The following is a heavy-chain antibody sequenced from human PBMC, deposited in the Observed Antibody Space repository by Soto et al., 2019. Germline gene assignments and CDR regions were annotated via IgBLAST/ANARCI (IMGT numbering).Heavy chain of an antibody. CDR1: GGTFSSYA. Sequence: SVKVSCKASGGTFSSYAISWVRQAPGQGLEWMGGIVPIFGTANYAQKFQGRVTITADESTSTAYMELSSLRSEDTAVYYCARLGYCSSTGCYTWFDPWGQGTLVTVSS. V-gene: IGHV1-69*13. CDR2: IVPIFGTA. CDR3: ARLGYCSSTGCYTWFDP. D-gene: IGHD2-2*02. J-gene: IGHJ5*02.